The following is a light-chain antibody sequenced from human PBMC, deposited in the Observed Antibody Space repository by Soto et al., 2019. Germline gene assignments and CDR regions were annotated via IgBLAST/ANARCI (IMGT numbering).Light chain of an antibody. J-gene: IGKJ1*01. Sequence: EIVLTQSPGTLSLSPGERATLSCRASQSVSSSYLAWYQQKPGQAPRLLIYGASSRATGIPDRFSGSGFGTDSILTISRLEPEDFAVYYCQQYGTSPRTFGKGTKVEMK. CDR2: GAS. CDR1: QSVSSSY. V-gene: IGKV3-20*01. CDR3: QQYGTSPRT.